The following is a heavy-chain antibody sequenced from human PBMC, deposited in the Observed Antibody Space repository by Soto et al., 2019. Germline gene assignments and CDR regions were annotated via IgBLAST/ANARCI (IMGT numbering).Heavy chain of an antibody. CDR1: GGSISSGGYS. Sequence: PSETLSLTCAVSGGSISSGGYSWSWIRQPPGKGLEWSGYIYHTGSTYYNPSLKRRVTISVYRAKNQFSLKLSSVTAADTAVYYCSRAAGGGQTKWFEPWGKGSLVTVSS. CDR3: SRAAGGGQTKWFEP. D-gene: IGHD6-13*01. CDR2: IYHTGST. V-gene: IGHV4-30-2*01. J-gene: IGHJ5*02.